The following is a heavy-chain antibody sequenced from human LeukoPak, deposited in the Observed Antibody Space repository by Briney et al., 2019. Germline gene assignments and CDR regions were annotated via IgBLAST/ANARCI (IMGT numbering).Heavy chain of an antibody. CDR3: ARDQSVTTLDAFDI. Sequence: SETLSLTCTVSGGSISSGSYYWSWIRQPAGKGLEWIGRIDTSGSTDYNPPLKSRVTISVDTSKNQFSLKLSSVTAADTAVYFCARDQSVTTLDAFDIWGQGTMVTVSS. J-gene: IGHJ3*02. D-gene: IGHD4-11*01. CDR1: GGSISSGSYY. V-gene: IGHV4-61*02. CDR2: IDTSGST.